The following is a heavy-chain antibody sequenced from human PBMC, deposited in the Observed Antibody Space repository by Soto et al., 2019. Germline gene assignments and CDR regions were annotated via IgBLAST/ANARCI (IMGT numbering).Heavy chain of an antibody. CDR1: GGSISSSSYY. Sequence: QLQLQESGPGLVKPSETLSLTCTVSGGSISSSSYYWGWIRQPPGKGLEWIGSIYYSGSTYYNPSLQSRVTISVDTSKNQFSLKLSSVTAADTAVYYCARRPTVVAAKLDAFDIWGQGTMVTVSS. CDR2: IYYSGST. V-gene: IGHV4-39*01. CDR3: ARRPTVVAAKLDAFDI. D-gene: IGHD2-15*01. J-gene: IGHJ3*02.